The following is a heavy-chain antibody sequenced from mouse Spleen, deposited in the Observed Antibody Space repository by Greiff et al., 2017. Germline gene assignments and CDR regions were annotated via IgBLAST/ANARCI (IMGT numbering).Heavy chain of an antibody. CDR2: IYPGDGDT. Sequence: QVQLQQSGPELVKPGASVKISCKASGYAFSSSWMNWVKQRPGKGLEWIGRIYPGDGDTNYNGKFKGKATLTADKSSSTAYMQLSSLTSEDSAVYFCARGGIITTCFDYWGQGTTLTVSS. J-gene: IGHJ2*01. CDR1: GYAFSSSW. V-gene: IGHV1-82*01. CDR3: ARGGIITTCFDY. D-gene: IGHD1-1*01.